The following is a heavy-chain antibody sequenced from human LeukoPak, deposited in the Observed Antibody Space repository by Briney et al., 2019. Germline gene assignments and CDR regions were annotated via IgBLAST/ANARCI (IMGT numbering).Heavy chain of an antibody. CDR1: GGSISSSSYY. D-gene: IGHD2-2*02. Sequence: SETLSLTCTVSGGSISSSSYYWSWIRQPPGKGLEWIGYIYYSGSTNYNPSLKSRVTISVDTSKNQFSLKLSSVTAADTAVYYCARDPRYCSSTGCYSGGGEDAFDIWGQGTMVTVSS. CDR3: ARDPRYCSSTGCYSGGGEDAFDI. V-gene: IGHV4-61*01. J-gene: IGHJ3*02. CDR2: IYYSGST.